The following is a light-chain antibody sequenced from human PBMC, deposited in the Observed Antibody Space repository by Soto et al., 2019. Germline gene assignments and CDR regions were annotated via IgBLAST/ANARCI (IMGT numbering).Light chain of an antibody. CDR2: DVN. CDR3: SSYTSSYSDV. V-gene: IGLV2-14*01. J-gene: IGLJ1*01. CDR1: SSDVGGYKS. Sequence: QSALTQPASVSGSPGQSIAISCTGTSSDVGGYKSVSWYQQDPGKAPKLLIYDVNNRPSGISDRFSGSKSGNTASLTISGLQAEDEADYYCSSYTSSYSDVFGTGTKVTVL.